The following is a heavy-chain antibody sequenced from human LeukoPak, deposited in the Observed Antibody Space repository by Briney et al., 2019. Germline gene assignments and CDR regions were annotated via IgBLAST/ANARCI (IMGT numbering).Heavy chain of an antibody. Sequence: ASVKVSCKVSGYTLTELSMHWVRQAPGKGLEWMGGFDPEDGETIYAQKFQGRVTMTEDTSTDTAYMELSSLRSEDTAVYYCATPPVGYYYGSGRSSWFDPWGQGTPVTVSS. V-gene: IGHV1-24*01. CDR1: GYTLTELS. CDR2: FDPEDGET. CDR3: ATPPVGYYYGSGRSSWFDP. D-gene: IGHD3-10*01. J-gene: IGHJ5*02.